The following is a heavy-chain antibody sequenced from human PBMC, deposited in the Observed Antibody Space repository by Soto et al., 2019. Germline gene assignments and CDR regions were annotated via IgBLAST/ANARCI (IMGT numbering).Heavy chain of an antibody. J-gene: IGHJ4*02. V-gene: IGHV3-23*01. CDR3: VKGAWLDY. CDR1: GFSFSTYD. CDR2: IIGSSGST. Sequence: EVQLLESGGGLVQPGGSLRLSCAASGFSFSTYDMSWARQAPGQGLEWVSTIIGSSGSTFYADSVKGRFTISRDNSKNTLYLQVSGLRAEDTAVYYCVKGAWLDYWGQGPLVTVSS.